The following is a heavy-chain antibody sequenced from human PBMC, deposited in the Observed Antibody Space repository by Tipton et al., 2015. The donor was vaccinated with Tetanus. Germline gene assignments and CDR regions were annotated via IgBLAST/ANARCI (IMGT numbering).Heavy chain of an antibody. CDR1: GFIFSSYG. V-gene: IGHV3-33*01. CDR2: SWYDGTDK. D-gene: IGHD2-15*01. CDR3: AIEADCSGGSCFSGDFDN. J-gene: IGHJ4*02. Sequence: CAASGFIFSSYGIHCVRQAPGKGLEWVAVSWYDGTDKYYADSVKGRFTISRDNSKNTLYLQMNSLRDEDTAVYYCAIEADCSGGSCFSGDFDNWGQGTQVTVSS.